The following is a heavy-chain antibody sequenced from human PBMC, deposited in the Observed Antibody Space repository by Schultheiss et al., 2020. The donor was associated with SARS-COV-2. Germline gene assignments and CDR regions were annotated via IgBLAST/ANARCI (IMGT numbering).Heavy chain of an antibody. Sequence: SETLSLTCAVYGGSFSGDYWSWIRQPPGKGLEWIGEINHGEGTNYNPSLKSRVTISVDTSKNQFSLKLSSVTAADTAVYYCARGCPHPRDRSSYYKFHYYYYGMDVWGQGTTVTVSS. CDR2: INHGEGT. CDR3: ARGCPHPRDRSSYYKFHYYYYGMDV. J-gene: IGHJ6*02. V-gene: IGHV4-34*01. D-gene: IGHD3-3*01. CDR1: GGSFSGDY.